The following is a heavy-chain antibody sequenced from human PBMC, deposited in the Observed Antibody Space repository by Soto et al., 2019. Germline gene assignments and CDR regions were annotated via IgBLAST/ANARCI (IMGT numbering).Heavy chain of an antibody. J-gene: IGHJ6*02. D-gene: IGHD3-9*01. Sequence: SVKVSCKASGGTFSSYAISWVRQAPGQGLEWMGGIIPIFGTANYAQKFQGRVTITADESTSTAYMELSGLRSEDTAVYYCARARDYDILTGHPPYYYYGMDVWGQGTTVTVSS. CDR2: IIPIFGTA. V-gene: IGHV1-69*13. CDR3: ARARDYDILTGHPPYYYYGMDV. CDR1: GGTFSSYA.